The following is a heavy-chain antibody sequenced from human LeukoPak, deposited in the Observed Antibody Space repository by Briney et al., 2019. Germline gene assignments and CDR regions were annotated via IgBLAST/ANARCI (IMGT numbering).Heavy chain of an antibody. CDR1: GFTVSNNY. CDR3: AREDVFTRNNFYGMDV. D-gene: IGHD2-2*01. Sequence: GGSLRLSCAASGFTVSNNYMSWVRQAPGKGMEWFSVLYTSGGTYSADSVKGRFTISRDNSKNTLYLQMTFLRVEDTAVYFCAREDVFTRNNFYGMDVWGQGTTVTVSS. J-gene: IGHJ6*02. V-gene: IGHV3-53*01. CDR2: LYTSGGT.